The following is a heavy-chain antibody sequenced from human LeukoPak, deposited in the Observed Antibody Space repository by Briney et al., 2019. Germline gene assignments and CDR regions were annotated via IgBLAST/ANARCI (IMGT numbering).Heavy chain of an antibody. CDR1: RYTVTSCY. Sequence: SAVTVSCKASRYTVTSCYMHGVGQAPGRGLEGIGISNPSGSSTSYAQKFQGRVTMTRDTSTSTVYMELSSLRSEDTAVYYCARVNKGSTKVDIRDYYYYGMDVWGQGTTVTVSS. CDR3: ARVNKGSTKVDIRDYYYYGMDV. D-gene: IGHD2-2*01. CDR2: SNPSGSST. V-gene: IGHV1-46*01. J-gene: IGHJ6*02.